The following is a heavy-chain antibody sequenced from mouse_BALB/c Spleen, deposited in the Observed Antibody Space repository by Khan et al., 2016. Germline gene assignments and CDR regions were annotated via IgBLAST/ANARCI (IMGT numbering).Heavy chain of an antibody. CDR2: ISYSGGN. CDR3: ARYVRDAMDY. Sequence: EVELVESGPSLVKPSQTLSLTCSVTVDSITNNYWNWIRKFPGNKLEYMGYISYSGGNYYNPSLNSRIPITRDTSKNQYYLQLNSVTTEDTATYYCARYVRDAMDYWGQGTSVTVSS. D-gene: IGHD3-3*01. V-gene: IGHV3-8*02. J-gene: IGHJ4*01. CDR1: VDSITNNY.